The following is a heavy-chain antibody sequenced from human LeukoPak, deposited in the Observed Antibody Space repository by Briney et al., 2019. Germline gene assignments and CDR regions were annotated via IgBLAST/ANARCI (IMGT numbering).Heavy chain of an antibody. V-gene: IGHV1-18*01. D-gene: IGHD2-15*01. CDR1: GYSFTSYG. CDR2: VSAYNGNT. J-gene: IGHJ4*02. Sequence: ASVNVSCKASGYSFTSYGISWVRQAPGQGLEWMGWVSAYNGNTNSAQKFQGRVTMTTDTSTSTAYMELRRVRSDDTDVYYCAKDCSGGTCYFDYWGQGTLVTVSS. CDR3: AKDCSGGTCYFDY.